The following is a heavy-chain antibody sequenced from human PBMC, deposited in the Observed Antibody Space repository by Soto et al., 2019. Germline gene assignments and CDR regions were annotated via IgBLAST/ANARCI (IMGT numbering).Heavy chain of an antibody. CDR2: IYYSGST. V-gene: IGHV4-59*08. J-gene: IGHJ4*02. Sequence: ASETLSLTCTVSGGSISSYYWSWIRQPPGKGLEWIGNIYYSGSTNYNPSLKSRVTISVDTSKNQFSLKLSSVSAADTAVYYCARWPHGWNDPNLDYWGQGALVTVSS. CDR1: GGSISSYY. D-gene: IGHD6-19*01. CDR3: ARWPHGWNDPNLDY.